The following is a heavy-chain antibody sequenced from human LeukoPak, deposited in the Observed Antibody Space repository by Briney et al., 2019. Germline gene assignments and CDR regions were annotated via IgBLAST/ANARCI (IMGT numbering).Heavy chain of an antibody. V-gene: IGHV3-66*01. D-gene: IGHD5-24*01. J-gene: IGHJ3*02. Sequence: GGSLRLSCAASGFTVSSNYMSWVRQAPGKGLEWVSVIYSGGSTYYADSVKGRFTISRDNSKNTLYLQMNSLRAEDTAVYYCARDRRQMPTITEAFDIWGKGTMVTSLQ. CDR2: IYSGGST. CDR3: ARDRRQMPTITEAFDI. CDR1: GFTVSSNY.